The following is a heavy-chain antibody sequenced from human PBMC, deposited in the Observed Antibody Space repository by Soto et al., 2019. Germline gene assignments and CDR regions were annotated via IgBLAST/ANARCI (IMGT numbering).Heavy chain of an antibody. CDR1: GGSFSGYY. CDR3: ARGYYYDSSGYYRGFDY. V-gene: IGHV4-34*01. J-gene: IGHJ4*02. D-gene: IGHD3-22*01. CDR2: INHSGST. Sequence: QVQLQQWGAGLLKPSETLSLTCAVYGGSFSGYYWSWIRQPPGKGLEWIGEINHSGSTNYNPSLKSRVTISVDPSKNQFSLKLSSVTAADTAVYYCARGYYYDSSGYYRGFDYWGQGTLVTVSS.